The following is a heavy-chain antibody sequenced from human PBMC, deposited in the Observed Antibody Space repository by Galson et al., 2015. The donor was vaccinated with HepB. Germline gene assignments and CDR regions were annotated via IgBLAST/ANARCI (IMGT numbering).Heavy chain of an antibody. CDR1: GFTFSTYS. D-gene: IGHD3-22*01. CDR3: ARGRGDIGGYYAFDY. Sequence: SLRLSCAASGFTFSTYSLNWVRQAPGEGLEWVSAVSSSSNYKYYADSVKGRFTISRDNAKSSLYVQMNNLRVEDTAVYYCARGRGDIGGYYAFDYWGKGALVTVSS. J-gene: IGHJ4*02. V-gene: IGHV3-21*06. CDR2: VSSSSNYK.